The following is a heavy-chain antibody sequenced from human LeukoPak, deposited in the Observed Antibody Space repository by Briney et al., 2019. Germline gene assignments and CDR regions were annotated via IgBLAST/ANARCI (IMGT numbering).Heavy chain of an antibody. Sequence: GSLRLSCAASGFSFNTYGMTWVRQAPGKGLEWVSAISGSGSGTYYADSVQGRFTISRDNSKNTLSLQMDSLRAEDTAVYYCAKKRDSHETLYFFDSWGQGILVTVSS. V-gene: IGHV3-23*01. D-gene: IGHD2-15*01. CDR3: AKKRDSHETLYFFDS. CDR1: GFSFNTYG. CDR2: ISGSGSGT. J-gene: IGHJ4*02.